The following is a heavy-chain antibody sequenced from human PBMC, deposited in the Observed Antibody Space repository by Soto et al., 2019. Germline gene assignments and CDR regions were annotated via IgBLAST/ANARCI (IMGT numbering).Heavy chain of an antibody. V-gene: IGHV4-39*01. CDR1: GGSISSSSYY. CDR3: AXYYDSSGYYYRKGWFDP. CDR2: IYYSGST. Sequence: PSETLSLTCTVSGGSISSSSYYWGWIRQPPGKGLEWIGSIYYSGSTYYNPSLKSRVTISVDTSKNQFSLKLSSVTAADTAVYYCAXYYDSSGYYYRKGWFDPWGQGTLVTVSS. D-gene: IGHD3-22*01. J-gene: IGHJ5*02.